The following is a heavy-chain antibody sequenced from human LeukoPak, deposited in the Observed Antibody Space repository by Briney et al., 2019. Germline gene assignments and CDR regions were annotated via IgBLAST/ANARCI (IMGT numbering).Heavy chain of an antibody. CDR3: ARGYSSTSPSRQNAFDI. CDR1: GYSISSGYY. V-gene: IGHV4-38-2*01. D-gene: IGHD6-13*01. CDR2: IYYSGST. J-gene: IGHJ3*02. Sequence: SETLSLTCAVSGYSISSGYYWGWIRQPPGKGLEWIGSIYYSGSTYYNPSLKSRVTISVDTSKNQFSLKLSSVTAADTAVYYCARGYSSTSPSRQNAFDIWGQGTMVTVSS.